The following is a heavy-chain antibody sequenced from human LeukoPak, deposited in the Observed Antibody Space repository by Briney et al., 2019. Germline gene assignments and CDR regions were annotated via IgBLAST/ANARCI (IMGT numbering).Heavy chain of an antibody. CDR2: ISASGGST. CDR1: GFSFSSYA. J-gene: IGHJ4*02. V-gene: IGHV3-23*01. Sequence: GGSLRLSCTASGFSFSSYALSWVRQVPGKGLEWVSGISASGGSTVYTGSVEGRFTISRDNSKTTLYLQMNSLRDEDTAVYYCAGNSYYYDSSGYRSFDYWGQGTLVTVSS. CDR3: AGNSYYYDSSGYRSFDY. D-gene: IGHD3-22*01.